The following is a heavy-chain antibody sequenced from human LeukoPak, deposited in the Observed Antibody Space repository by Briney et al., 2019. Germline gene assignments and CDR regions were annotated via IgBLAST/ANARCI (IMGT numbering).Heavy chain of an antibody. V-gene: IGHV4-61*01. CDR1: GVSINTCCYY. CDR3: ARGRSYGFDFDS. D-gene: IGHD5-18*01. CDR2: KYYSGST. J-gene: IGHJ4*02. Sequence: SQTLSLTCDVSGVSINTCCYYWTWTRQPPGKGLEWIGYKYYSGSTRYNSSLRSRLTISLDTSKNQFSLRLTSVTAADTAVYYCARGRSYGFDFDSWGPGTLVIVSS.